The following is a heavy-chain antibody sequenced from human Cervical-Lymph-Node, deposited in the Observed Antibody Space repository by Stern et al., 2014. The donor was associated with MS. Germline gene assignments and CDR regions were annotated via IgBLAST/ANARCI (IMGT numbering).Heavy chain of an antibody. CDR2: IYYSGAT. CDR1: GGSINNGDYY. Sequence: QVQLQQSGPGLVKPSQTLSLTCTVSGGSINNGDYYWSWVRQHPGKGLEWLEYIYYSGATYYNPSLKGRLTISVDTSKRHCSLNLTSVTAADTAVYYCARELSGMYGMDVWGQGTTVTVSS. J-gene: IGHJ6*02. V-gene: IGHV4-31*03. D-gene: IGHD1-1*01. CDR3: ARELSGMYGMDV.